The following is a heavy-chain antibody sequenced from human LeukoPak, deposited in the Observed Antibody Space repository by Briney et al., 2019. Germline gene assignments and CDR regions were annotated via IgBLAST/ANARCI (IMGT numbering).Heavy chain of an antibody. CDR1: GGSISSSSYY. J-gene: IGHJ6*03. V-gene: IGHV4-39*01. Sequence: SETLSLTCTVSGGSISSSSYYWGWIRQPPGKGLEWIGSIYYSGSTYYNPSLKSRVTISVDTSKNQFSLKLSPVTAADTAVYYCARHVNRGIVVVIREPPYYMDVWGKGTTVTVSS. CDR2: IYYSGST. CDR3: ARHVNRGIVVVIREPPYYMDV. D-gene: IGHD3-22*01.